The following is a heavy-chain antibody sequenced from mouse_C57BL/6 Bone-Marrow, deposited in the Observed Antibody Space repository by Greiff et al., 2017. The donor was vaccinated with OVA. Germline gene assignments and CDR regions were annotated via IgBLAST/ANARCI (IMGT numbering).Heavy chain of an antibody. CDR2: ISDGGSYT. V-gene: IGHV5-4*01. CDR1: GFTFSSYA. Sequence: EVQLMESGGGLVKPGGSLKLSCAASGFTFSSYAMSWVRQTPEKRLEWVATISDGGSYTYYPDNVKGRFTISRDNAKNNLYLQMSHLKSEDTAMYYCARDKEGYDYDDYYAMDYWGQGTSVTVSS. CDR3: ARDKEGYDYDDYYAMDY. J-gene: IGHJ4*01. D-gene: IGHD2-4*01.